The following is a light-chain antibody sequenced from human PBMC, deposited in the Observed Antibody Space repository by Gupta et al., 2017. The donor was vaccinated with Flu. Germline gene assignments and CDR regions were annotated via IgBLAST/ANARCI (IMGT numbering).Light chain of an antibody. CDR1: QSVRSSY. CDR3: QQYGSSPPVT. Sequence: EIVLTQSPGTLSLSPGERATLSCRASQSVRSSYLAWYQQKPGQAPRLLIYGASSRATAIPDRFSGSGSGTDFTLTISRLEPEDFAVYYCQQYGSSPPVTFGQGTRLEIK. V-gene: IGKV3-20*01. J-gene: IGKJ5*01. CDR2: GAS.